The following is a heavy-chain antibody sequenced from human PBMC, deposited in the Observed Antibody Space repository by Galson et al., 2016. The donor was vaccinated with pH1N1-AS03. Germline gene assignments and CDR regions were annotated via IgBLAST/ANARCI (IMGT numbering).Heavy chain of an antibody. CDR3: ARDANYDFWSGHDAFDI. D-gene: IGHD3-3*01. Sequence: SVKVYCKASGGTFSSYAISWVRQAPGQGLEWMGGIIAMFGTANYAQKVQGRVTITADKSTSTAYMELSSLRSEDTAVYYCARDANYDFWSGHDAFDIWGQGTMVTVSS. J-gene: IGHJ3*02. CDR2: IIAMFGTA. CDR1: GGTFSSYA. V-gene: IGHV1-69*06.